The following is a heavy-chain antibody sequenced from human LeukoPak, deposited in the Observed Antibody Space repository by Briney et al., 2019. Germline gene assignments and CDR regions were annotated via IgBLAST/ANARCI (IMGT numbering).Heavy chain of an antibody. CDR2: IYPGDSDT. CDR1: GYSFTSYW. V-gene: IGHV5-51*01. CDR3: ASYSSGWYSGWDY. J-gene: IGHJ4*02. D-gene: IGHD6-19*01. Sequence: GXXXKISCKGSGYSFTSYWIGWVRQMPGKGLEWMGIIYPGDSDTRYSPSFHGQVTISADKSISPAYLQWSSLKASDTAMYYCASYSSGWYSGWDYWGQGTLVTVSS.